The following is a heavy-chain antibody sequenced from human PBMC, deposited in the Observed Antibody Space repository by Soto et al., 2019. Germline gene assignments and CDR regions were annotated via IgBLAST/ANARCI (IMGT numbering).Heavy chain of an antibody. CDR1: GGTFSSYT. J-gene: IGHJ5*02. V-gene: IGHV1-69*02. Sequence: QVQLVQSGAEVKKPGSSVKVSCKASGGTFSSYTISWVRQAPGQGLEWMGRIIPILGIANYAQKFQGRVTITADKSTSTAYMELSSLRSEDTAVYYCARSPYGVTPHFGWFDPWGQGTLVTVSS. CDR2: IIPILGIA. D-gene: IGHD3-3*01. CDR3: ARSPYGVTPHFGWFDP.